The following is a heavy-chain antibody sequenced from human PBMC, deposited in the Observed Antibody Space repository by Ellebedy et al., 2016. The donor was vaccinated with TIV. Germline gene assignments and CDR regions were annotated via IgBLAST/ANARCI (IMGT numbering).Heavy chain of an antibody. CDR1: GDSISSYY. V-gene: IGHV4-4*09. J-gene: IGHJ4*02. CDR3: ARARGQYLYGSGSYFTN. D-gene: IGHD3-10*01. CDR2: INPSWTT. Sequence: MPSETLSLTCTVSGDSISSYYWSRIRQPPGKGLEWIGEINPSWTTNNNPSLKNRITISVDTPKKQFSLRLTSVTAADTAVYYCARARGQYLYGSGSYFTNWGQGKMVTVSS.